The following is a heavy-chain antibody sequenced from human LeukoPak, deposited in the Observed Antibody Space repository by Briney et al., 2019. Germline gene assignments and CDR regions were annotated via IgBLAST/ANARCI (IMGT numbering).Heavy chain of an antibody. D-gene: IGHD2-15*01. Sequence: ASVKVSCKASGYTFTGYYMHWVRQAPGHGLEWMGWINPNSGGTNYAQKFQGRVTMTRDTSISTAYMELSRLRSDDTAVYYCARLLGHLKYYFDYWGQGTLVTVSS. CDR1: GYTFTGYY. V-gene: IGHV1-2*02. CDR3: ARLLGHLKYYFDY. J-gene: IGHJ4*02. CDR2: INPNSGGT.